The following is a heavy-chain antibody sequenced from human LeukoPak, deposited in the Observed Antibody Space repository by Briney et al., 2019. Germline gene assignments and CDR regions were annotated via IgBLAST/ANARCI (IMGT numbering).Heavy chain of an antibody. CDR2: IYYSGTT. V-gene: IGHV4-31*03. D-gene: IGHD6-6*01. Sequence: PSQTLSLTCTVSGGSIFSGGYYWTWIRQHPGEGLEWFGSIYYSGTTYYNPSLKSRVTISVDMSKNRFSLKLSSVTAADTAVYYCARGITSRPAWFDPWGQGTLVTVSS. CDR3: ARGITSRPAWFDP. J-gene: IGHJ5*02. CDR1: GGSIFSGGYY.